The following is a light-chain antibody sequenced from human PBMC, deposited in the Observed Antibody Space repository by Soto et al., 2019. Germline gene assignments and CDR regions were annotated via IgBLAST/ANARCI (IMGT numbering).Light chain of an antibody. Sequence: EIVLTQSPATLSLSPGERATLSCRSSEGVGTSLAWYQQKPGQAPNLLIYDASNRATGIPARFSGSGSGTDFPLTISSLEPEDFAAYYCQQRSDWSPLTFGGGTKVEIK. CDR1: EGVGTS. V-gene: IGKV3-11*01. J-gene: IGKJ4*01. CDR3: QQRSDWSPLT. CDR2: DAS.